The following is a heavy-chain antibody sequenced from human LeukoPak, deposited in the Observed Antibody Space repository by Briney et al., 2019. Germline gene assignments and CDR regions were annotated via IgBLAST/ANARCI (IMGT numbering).Heavy chain of an antibody. J-gene: IGHJ4*02. CDR3: ARASGGSYSDRYFDY. Sequence: SVKVSCTASGGTFSSYAISWVRQAPGQGLEWMGGIIPIFGTANYAQKFQGRVTITADESTSTAYMELSSLRSEDTAVYYCARASGGSYSDRYFDYWGQGTLVTVSS. D-gene: IGHD1-26*01. CDR2: IIPIFGTA. CDR1: GGTFSSYA. V-gene: IGHV1-69*13.